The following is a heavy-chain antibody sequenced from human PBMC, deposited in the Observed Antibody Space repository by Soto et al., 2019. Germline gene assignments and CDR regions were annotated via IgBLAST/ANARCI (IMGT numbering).Heavy chain of an antibody. Sequence: GWSLRLSCASSVFSFSGYAMSWVRQAPGKGLEWVSAFSGSGGRTYYADSVKGRFTISRDNSKNTLYLQMNSLRAEDTAVYYCAKERTSSGYFDYWGQGTLVTVSS. D-gene: IGHD3-22*01. CDR2: FSGSGGRT. J-gene: IGHJ4*02. CDR1: VFSFSGYA. V-gene: IGHV3-23*01. CDR3: AKERTSSGYFDY.